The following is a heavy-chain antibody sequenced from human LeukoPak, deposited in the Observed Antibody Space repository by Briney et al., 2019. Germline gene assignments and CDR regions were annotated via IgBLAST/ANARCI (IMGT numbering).Heavy chain of an antibody. D-gene: IGHD6-13*01. CDR2: ISSSGSTI. V-gene: IGHV3-11*04. J-gene: IGHJ4*02. CDR1: GFTFSDYY. Sequence: GGSLRLSCAASGFTFSDYYMSWIRQAPGKGLEWVSYISSSGSTIYYADSVKGRFTISRDNAKNSLYVQMNSLRAEDTAVYYCARDNGAEAVNFDYWGQGTLVTVSS. CDR3: ARDNGAEAVNFDY.